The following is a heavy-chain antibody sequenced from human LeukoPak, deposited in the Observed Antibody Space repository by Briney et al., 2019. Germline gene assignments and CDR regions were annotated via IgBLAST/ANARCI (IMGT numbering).Heavy chain of an antibody. CDR1: GYTFTSYG. CDR2: ISAYNGNT. CDR3: ARERGDYYDYVWGSYVIDY. V-gene: IGHV1-18*01. D-gene: IGHD3-16*01. Sequence: GASVKVSCKASGYTFTSYGISWVRQAPGQGLEWMGWISAYNGNTNYAQKLQGRVTMTTDTSTSTAYMELRSLRSDDTAVYYCARERGDYYDYVWGSYVIDYWGQGTLVTVSS. J-gene: IGHJ4*02.